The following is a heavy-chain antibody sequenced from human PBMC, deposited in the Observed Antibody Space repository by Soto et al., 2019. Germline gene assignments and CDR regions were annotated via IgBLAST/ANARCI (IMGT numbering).Heavy chain of an antibody. Sequence: QVQLVQSGAEVKKPGASVKVSCKASGYTFISYDINWVRQATGQGLEWRGWMNPNTGDTGYAQKFQGRVTMTRNTSINTSNLELSSLGSDDTAVYFCARGDGYIFDYWGQGTLVTVSS. CDR2: MNPNTGDT. CDR3: ARGDGYIFDY. CDR1: GYTFISYD. V-gene: IGHV1-8*01. J-gene: IGHJ4*02. D-gene: IGHD5-12*01.